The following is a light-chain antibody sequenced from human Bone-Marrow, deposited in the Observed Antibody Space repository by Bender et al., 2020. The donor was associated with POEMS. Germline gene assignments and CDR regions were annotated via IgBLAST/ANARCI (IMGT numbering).Light chain of an antibody. CDR2: GNT. CDR3: QSYDSSLSGWV. J-gene: IGLJ3*02. Sequence: QSVLTQPPSVSGAPGQRVTISCTGSSSNIGAGFEVHWYQQLPGSAPKLVIYGNTNRPSGVPDRFSASKSGTSASLAITGLQGEDEGDYYCQSYDSSLSGWVFGGGSKLTVL. CDR1: SSNIGAGFE. V-gene: IGLV1-40*01.